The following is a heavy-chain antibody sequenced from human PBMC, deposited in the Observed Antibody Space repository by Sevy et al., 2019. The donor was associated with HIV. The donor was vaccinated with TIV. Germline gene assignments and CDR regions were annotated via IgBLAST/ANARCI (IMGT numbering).Heavy chain of an antibody. J-gene: IGHJ4*02. V-gene: IGHV3-7*04. CDR3: ARGNSGCFDY. D-gene: IGHD3-22*01. CDR1: GFSFSNYW. Sequence: GESLKISCAASGFSFSNYWMHWVRQAPGKGLEWVANIKQDESEKYYVASVKGRFTISRDNAKNRLYLQMNSLRPEDTAVYYCARGNSGCFDYWGQGTLVTVSS. CDR2: IKQDESEK.